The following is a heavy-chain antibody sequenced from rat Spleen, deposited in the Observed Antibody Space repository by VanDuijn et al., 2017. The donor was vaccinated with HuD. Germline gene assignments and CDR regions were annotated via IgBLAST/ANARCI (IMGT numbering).Heavy chain of an antibody. J-gene: IGHJ1*01. V-gene: IGHV5-27*01. Sequence: EVHLVESGGGLVQPGRSLKLSCAASGFTFSNSYMAWVRQAPTKGLEWVAYISTGGGSTYYRDSVKGRFTISRGNAKSTLYLQMDSLRSEDTATDYFTRGTLGYFDFWGPGTMVTVSS. CDR1: GFTFSNSY. CDR2: ISTGGGST. D-gene: IGHD4-6*01. CDR3: TRGTLGYFDF.